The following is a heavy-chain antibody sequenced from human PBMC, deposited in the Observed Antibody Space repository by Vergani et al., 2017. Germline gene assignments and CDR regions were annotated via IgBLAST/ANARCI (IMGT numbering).Heavy chain of an antibody. V-gene: IGHV4-31*11. CDR3: ARVDTQVPATSHFYCMVV. D-gene: IGHD6-25*01. CDR1: GGSISSGDHC. Sequence: QVQLQESGPGVVKPSQTLSLTCAVSGGSISSGDHCWTWIRQPPGKGLEWIGYIFYSGTTYDNPSLRSRLTISVDTSQNQFSLKLRSVTAADTAVYYCARVDTQVPATSHFYCMVVWVKGATVVVSS. CDR2: IFYSGTT. J-gene: IGHJ6*03.